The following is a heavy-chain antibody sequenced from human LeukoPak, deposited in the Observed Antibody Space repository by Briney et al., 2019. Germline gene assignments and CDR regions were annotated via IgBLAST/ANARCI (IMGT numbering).Heavy chain of an antibody. J-gene: IGHJ5*02. CDR2: INPSGGST. V-gene: IGHV1-46*01. Sequence: ASVKVSCKASGYTFTGYYMHWVRQAPGQGLEWMGIINPSGGSTSYAQKFQGRVTMTRDTSTSTVYMELSSLRSEDTAVYYCARGGYGDYVLNWFDPWGQGTLVTVSS. CDR1: GYTFTGYY. D-gene: IGHD4-17*01. CDR3: ARGGYGDYVLNWFDP.